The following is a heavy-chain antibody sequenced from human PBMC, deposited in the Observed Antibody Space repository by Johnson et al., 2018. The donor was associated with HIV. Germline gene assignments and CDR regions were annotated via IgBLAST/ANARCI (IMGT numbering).Heavy chain of an antibody. CDR2: ISYDGSNK. Sequence: QVQLVESGGGVVQPGRSLRLSCAASGFTFSSYGMHWVRQAPGKGLEWVAVISYDGSNKYYADSVKGRFTISRDNSKNTLYLQMNSLRAEDTAGYYCAKDLDSSSWGAFDIWGQGTMVTVSS. V-gene: IGHV3-30*18. J-gene: IGHJ3*02. D-gene: IGHD6-6*01. CDR3: AKDLDSSSWGAFDI. CDR1: GFTFSSYG.